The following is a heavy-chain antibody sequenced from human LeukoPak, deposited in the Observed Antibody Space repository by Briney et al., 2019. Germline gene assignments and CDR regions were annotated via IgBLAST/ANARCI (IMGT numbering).Heavy chain of an antibody. D-gene: IGHD4-17*01. Sequence: GGSLRLSCAASGFTFSSYWMSWVRQAPGKGLEWVANIKQDGSEKYYVDSVKGRFTIFRDNAKNSLYLQMNSLRAEDTAVYYCATVDYGDYYFDYWGQGTLVTVSS. J-gene: IGHJ4*02. CDR3: ATVDYGDYYFDY. V-gene: IGHV3-7*01. CDR1: GFTFSSYW. CDR2: IKQDGSEK.